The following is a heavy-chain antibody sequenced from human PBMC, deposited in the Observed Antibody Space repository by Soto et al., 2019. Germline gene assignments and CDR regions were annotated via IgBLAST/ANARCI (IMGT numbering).Heavy chain of an antibody. D-gene: IGHD2-8*01. Sequence: TGGSLRLSCTASGFTFGDYAMSWFRQAPGKGLEWVGFIRSKAYGGTTEYAASVKGRFTISRDDSKSIAYLQMNSLKTEDTAVYYCTRDLSNTGDNWFDPWGQGTLVTVSS. CDR2: IRSKAYGGTT. CDR3: TRDLSNTGDNWFDP. J-gene: IGHJ5*02. CDR1: GFTFGDYA. V-gene: IGHV3-49*03.